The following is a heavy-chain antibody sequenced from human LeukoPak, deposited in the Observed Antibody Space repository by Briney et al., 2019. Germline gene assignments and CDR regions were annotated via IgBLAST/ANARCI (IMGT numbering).Heavy chain of an antibody. CDR2: IIPIFGTA. CDR1: GGTFSSYA. J-gene: IGHJ2*01. Sequence: GASVKVSCKASGGTFSSYAISWVRQAPGQGLEWMGGIIPIFGTANYAHKFQDRITMTTDTSTRTAYMELRSLRSDDTAVYYCAKNYRNYDFWSGDRYFDLWGRGTLVTVSS. CDR3: AKNYRNYDFWSGDRYFDL. V-gene: IGHV1-69*05. D-gene: IGHD3-3*01.